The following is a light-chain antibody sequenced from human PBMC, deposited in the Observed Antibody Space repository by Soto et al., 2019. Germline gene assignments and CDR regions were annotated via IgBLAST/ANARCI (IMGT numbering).Light chain of an antibody. J-gene: IGLJ2*01. Sequence: QSVLTQSPSASASLGASVKLTCTLSSGHSRYAIAWHQQQPEKGPRYLMKFNSDGSHSKGDGIPDRFSGSSSGAERYLTISRLQSEDEADYYCQTWATGVPVFGGGTKLTVL. CDR2: FNSDGSH. V-gene: IGLV4-69*01. CDR3: QTWATGVPV. CDR1: SGHSRYA.